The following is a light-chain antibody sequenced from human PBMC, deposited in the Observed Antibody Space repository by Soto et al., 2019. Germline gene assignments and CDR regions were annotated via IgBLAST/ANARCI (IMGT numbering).Light chain of an antibody. J-gene: IGLJ1*01. V-gene: IGLV2-14*01. Sequence: QSVLTQPASVSGSPGQSIPISSTGTSSDVGGYNYVSWYQQHPGKAPKFMIYDVSNRPSGVSNRFSGSKSGNTASLTISGLQAEDEADYYCSSYTTSNTRQIVFGTGTKVTVL. CDR3: SSYTTSNTRQIV. CDR2: DVS. CDR1: SSDVGGYNY.